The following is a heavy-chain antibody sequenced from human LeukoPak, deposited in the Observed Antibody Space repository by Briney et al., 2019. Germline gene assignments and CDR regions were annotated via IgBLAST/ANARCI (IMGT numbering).Heavy chain of an antibody. V-gene: IGHV2-5*02. D-gene: IGHD2/OR15-2a*01. CDR3: AHHLMSCSSTTCYTDPRSNWFDP. Sequence: SGPTLVNPTQTLTLTCSFSGFSLSTSGVGVGWIRQPPGKTLEWLAVIYWDDDKRYSPSLKSRLTITKDTSKNQVVLTMTNMDPVDTATYYCAHHLMSCSSTTCYTDPRSNWFDPWGQGTLVTVSS. CDR1: GFSLSTSGVG. J-gene: IGHJ5*02. CDR2: IYWDDDK.